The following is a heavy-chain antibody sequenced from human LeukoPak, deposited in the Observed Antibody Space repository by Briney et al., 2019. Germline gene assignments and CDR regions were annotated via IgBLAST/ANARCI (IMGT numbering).Heavy chain of an antibody. CDR1: GFTFSSYG. J-gene: IGHJ3*02. D-gene: IGHD3-22*01. Sequence: GRSLRLSCAASGFTFSSYGMHWVRQAPGKGLEWVSYISSGSGAIYYADSVKGRFTISRDNAENSLYLQMNSLRVEDTAVYYCARRTYYYDSSGYPDAFDIWGQGTMVTVSS. V-gene: IGHV3-48*01. CDR2: ISSGSGAI. CDR3: ARRTYYYDSSGYPDAFDI.